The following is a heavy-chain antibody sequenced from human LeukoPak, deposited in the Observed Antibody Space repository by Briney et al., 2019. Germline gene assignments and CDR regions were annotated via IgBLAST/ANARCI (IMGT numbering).Heavy chain of an antibody. CDR3: ARGPRRGWFAP. D-gene: IGHD3-10*01. V-gene: IGHV4-59*01. CDR2: VYYPAPP. J-gene: IGHJ5*02. CDR1: GGSLSGYY. Sequence: TSQTLSLTCTVSGGSLSGYYWSCIRERPGRRLEWIGYVYYPAPPNNNPSLKRRVTISVDTPKNQSSLKLSSVTAADTAVYYCARGPRRGWFAPWGQGTLVTVSS.